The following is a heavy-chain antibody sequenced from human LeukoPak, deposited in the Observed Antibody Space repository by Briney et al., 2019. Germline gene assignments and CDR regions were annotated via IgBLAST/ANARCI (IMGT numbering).Heavy chain of an antibody. CDR1: GFTFSSYA. D-gene: IGHD4-17*01. V-gene: IGHV3-30*04. Sequence: GRSLRLSCAASGFTFSSYAMHWVRQAPGKGLEWVAVISYDGSNKYYADSVKGRFTISRDNSKNTLYLQMNSLRAEDTAVYYCARRGDYGDYIGYYYYMDVWGKGTTVTVSS. CDR3: ARRGDYGDYIGYYYYMDV. J-gene: IGHJ6*03. CDR2: ISYDGSNK.